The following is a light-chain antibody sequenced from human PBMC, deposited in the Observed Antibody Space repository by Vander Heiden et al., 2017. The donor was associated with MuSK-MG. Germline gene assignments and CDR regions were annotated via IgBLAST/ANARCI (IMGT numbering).Light chain of an antibody. J-gene: IGKJ1*01. Sequence: EIVLTQSPGTLFLSPGERATLSCRASQSFSGNFLAWYQQKPGQAPRLLIYGASSRATGIPDRFSGSWSGTDFSLTISRLEPEDFAVYYCQQYGNSPGTFGQGTKVETK. CDR1: QSFSGNF. CDR2: GAS. V-gene: IGKV3-20*01. CDR3: QQYGNSPGT.